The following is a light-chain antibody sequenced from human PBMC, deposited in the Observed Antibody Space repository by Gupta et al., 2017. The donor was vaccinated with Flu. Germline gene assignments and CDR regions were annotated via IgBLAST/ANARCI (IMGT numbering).Light chain of an antibody. CDR2: GAS. CDR3: QQDGSSLYS. J-gene: IGKJ2*03. Sequence: EIVLTQSPGTLSLSPGERATLSCRASQSVRSSYLAWYQQKPGQAPRLLIYGASSRATGIPDRFSGSGSGTEFTLTISRLEPEDFAVYYCQQDGSSLYSFGQGTKLEIK. CDR1: QSVRSSY. V-gene: IGKV3-20*01.